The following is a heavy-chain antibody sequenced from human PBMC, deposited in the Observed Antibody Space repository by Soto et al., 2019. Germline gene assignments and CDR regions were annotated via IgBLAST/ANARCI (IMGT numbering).Heavy chain of an antibody. CDR1: GGSISSSSYY. CDR2: IYYSGST. CDR3: ARRVADFNASGMKEYYFDY. J-gene: IGHJ4*02. V-gene: IGHV4-39*01. Sequence: SETLSLTCTVSGGSISSSSYYWGWIRQPPGKGLEWIGSIYYSGSTYYNPSLKSRVTISVDTSKNQSSLKLSSVTAADTAVYYCARRVADFNASGMKEYYFDYWGQGTLVTVSS. D-gene: IGHD1-26*01.